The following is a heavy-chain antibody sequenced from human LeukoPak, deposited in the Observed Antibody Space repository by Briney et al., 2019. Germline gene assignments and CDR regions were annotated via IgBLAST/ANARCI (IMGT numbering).Heavy chain of an antibody. V-gene: IGHV4-39*06. CDR1: GVSISSSTFY. CDR2: IYSSGTT. J-gene: IGHJ4*01. CDR3: ALEPYSSFGRFDY. D-gene: IGHD6-6*01. Sequence: SETLSLTCTVSGVSISSSTFYWVWIRQPPGKGLEWIGTIYSSGTTYYNSALKSRATISVDTTKNHFPLMLNFVTAASTAEYYCALEPYSSFGRFDYWGQGTLVTVSS.